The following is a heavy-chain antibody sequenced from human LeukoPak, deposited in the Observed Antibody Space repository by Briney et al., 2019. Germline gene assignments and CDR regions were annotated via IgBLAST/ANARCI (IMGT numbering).Heavy chain of an antibody. V-gene: IGHV3-53*01. CDR1: GLSVSGTH. J-gene: IGHJ5*01. Sequence: GGSLRLSCAASGLSVSGTHMSWVRQAPGKGLEWVSAMYTGGTTYYADSVTGRFTVSRDTSRNTLFLHMDSLRAEDTAVYYCAKDEVTSGGGLASWGQGTLVIVSS. CDR2: MYTGGTT. CDR3: AKDEVTSGGGLAS. D-gene: IGHD2-21*02.